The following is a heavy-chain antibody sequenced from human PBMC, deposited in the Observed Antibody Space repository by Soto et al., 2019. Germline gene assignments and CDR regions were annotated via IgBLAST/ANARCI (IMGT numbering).Heavy chain of an antibody. D-gene: IGHD6-19*01. CDR2: ISGSGNDA. V-gene: IGHV3-23*01. CDR3: GKERRGSGWFVCDY. Sequence: GGFRRLPCAASGFAFSDSAMGWVRQGPGRGLELVSAISGSGNDASYADYVRGRFTISRDNARDTLYLQMNSLRAEDTAVYFCGKERRGSGWFVCDYWGQGELVTVSS. CDR1: GFAFSDSA. J-gene: IGHJ4*02.